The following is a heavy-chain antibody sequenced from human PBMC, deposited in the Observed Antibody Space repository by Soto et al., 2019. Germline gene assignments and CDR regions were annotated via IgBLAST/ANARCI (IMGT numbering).Heavy chain of an antibody. CDR2: IYHSGST. CDR1: GGSISSGGYS. CDR3: ASSHAGAHITAAVH. J-gene: IGHJ4*02. V-gene: IGHV4-30-2*01. Sequence: QLQLQESGSGLVKPSQTLSLTCAVSGGSISSGGYSWRWLRQPPGKGLEWIGYIYHSGSTSYNPSLKSRVTISVDRAKNQVSLKLSSVTAADTAVYYCASSHAGAHITAAVHWGQGTLGTVSS. D-gene: IGHD6-13*01.